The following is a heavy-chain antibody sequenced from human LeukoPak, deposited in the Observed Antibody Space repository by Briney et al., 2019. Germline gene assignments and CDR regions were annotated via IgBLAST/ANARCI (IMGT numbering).Heavy chain of an antibody. CDR3: ARGVPDYGDYDY. CDR2: IYHSGST. J-gene: IGHJ4*02. V-gene: IGHV4-30-2*01. D-gene: IGHD4-17*01. CDR1: GGSISSGGYS. Sequence: SETLSLTCAVSGGSISSGGYSWSWIRQPPGKGLEWIGYIYHSGSTYYNPSLKSRVTISVDRSKNQFSLKLSSVTAADTAVYYCARGVPDYGDYDYWGQGTLVTVSS.